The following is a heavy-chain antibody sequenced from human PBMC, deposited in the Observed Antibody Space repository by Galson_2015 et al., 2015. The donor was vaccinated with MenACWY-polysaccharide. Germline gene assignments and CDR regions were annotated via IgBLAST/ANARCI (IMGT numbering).Heavy chain of an antibody. D-gene: IGHD6-6*01. CDR3: ARTGPSIAALWRTEYYFDY. CDR2: IYYSGST. CDR1: GYSISSSNW. V-gene: IGHV4-28*01. Sequence: TLSLTCAVSGYSISSSNWWGWIRQPPGKGLEWIGYIYYSGSTYYNPSLKSRVTMSVDTSKNQFSLKLSSVTAVDTAVYYCARTGPSIAALWRTEYYFDYWGQGTLVTVSS. J-gene: IGHJ4*02.